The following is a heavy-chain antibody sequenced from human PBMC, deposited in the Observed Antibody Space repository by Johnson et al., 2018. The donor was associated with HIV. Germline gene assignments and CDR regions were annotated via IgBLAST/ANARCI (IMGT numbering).Heavy chain of an antibody. CDR1: GFTFSSYD. CDR2: IGTAGDT. Sequence: VQLVESGGGLVQPGGSLRLSCAASGFTFSSYDMHWVRQATGKGLEWVSAIGTAGDTYYPGSVKGRFTISRDNSKNTLYLQMNSLRAEDTAVYYCAKDRLFVFRNDAFDIWGQGTMVTVSS. J-gene: IGHJ3*02. V-gene: IGHV3-13*01. D-gene: IGHD2-21*01. CDR3: AKDRLFVFRNDAFDI.